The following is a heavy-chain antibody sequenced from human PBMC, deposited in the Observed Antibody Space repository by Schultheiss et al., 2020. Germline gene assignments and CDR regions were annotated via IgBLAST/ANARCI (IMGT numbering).Heavy chain of an antibody. CDR3: ARNNFEFWGGYQYYYMDV. D-gene: IGHD3-3*01. CDR1: GGSISSYY. Sequence: SQTLSLTCTVSGGSISSYYWSWIRQPPGKGLEWIGYINYSGTTYNNPSLKSRVIMSVDTSKSQLSLRLSSVTAADTAVYYCARNNFEFWGGYQYYYMDVWGKGTTVTVSS. CDR2: INYSGTT. V-gene: IGHV4-59*01. J-gene: IGHJ6*03.